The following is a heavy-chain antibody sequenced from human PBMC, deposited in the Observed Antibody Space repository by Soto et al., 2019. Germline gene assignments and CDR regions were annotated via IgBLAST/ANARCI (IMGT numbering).Heavy chain of an antibody. Sequence: EGSLRLSCAASGFTFSSYSMSWVRQAPGKGLQWVASIKPDGSDKYYMDSVKGRFAISRDNAKNSLYLQMNSLRAEDTALYYCARILSSSARDYWGQGALVTVSS. D-gene: IGHD3-22*01. V-gene: IGHV3-7*03. CDR2: IKPDGSDK. CDR1: GFTFSSYS. CDR3: ARILSSSARDY. J-gene: IGHJ4*02.